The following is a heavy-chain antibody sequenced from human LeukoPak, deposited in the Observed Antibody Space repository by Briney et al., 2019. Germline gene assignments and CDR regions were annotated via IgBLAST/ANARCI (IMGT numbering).Heavy chain of an antibody. CDR1: GFTFSSYG. J-gene: IGHJ6*03. Sequence: GGSLRLSCAASGFTFSSYGMYWVRQAPGKGLEWVTFIQYDGSSKYYADSVKGRFTISRDNSKNTLFLQMSSLRAEDTAVYYCAKRDDYNRGRGSYCMDVWGKGTTVTVSS. CDR2: IQYDGSSK. CDR3: AKRDDYNRGRGSYCMDV. D-gene: IGHD5-24*01. V-gene: IGHV3-30*02.